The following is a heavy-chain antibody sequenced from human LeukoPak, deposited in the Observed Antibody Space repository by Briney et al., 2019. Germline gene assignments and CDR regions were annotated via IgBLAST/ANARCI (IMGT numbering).Heavy chain of an antibody. V-gene: IGHV3-11*06. CDR3: AREGGAAAAAFDY. CDR2: ISSSSSYT. Sequence: GGSLRLSCAASGFTFSDYYMSWIRQAPGKGLEWVSYISSSSSYTNYADSVKGRFTISRDNAKDSLYLQMNSLRAEDTAVYYCAREGGAAAAAFDYWGQGTLVTVSS. CDR1: GFTFSDYY. D-gene: IGHD6-13*01. J-gene: IGHJ4*02.